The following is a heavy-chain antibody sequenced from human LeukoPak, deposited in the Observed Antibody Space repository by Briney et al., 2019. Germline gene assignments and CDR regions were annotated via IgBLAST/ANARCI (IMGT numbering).Heavy chain of an antibody. V-gene: IGHV4-39*07. CDR2: IYYSGTT. J-gene: IGHJ4*02. CDR1: GYSISGSDNY. CDR3: ARESDNYGTDS. Sequence: SETLSLTCTVSGYSISGSDNYWAWIRQSPWKGLEWIGSIYYSGTTYYNPSLKSRVTISVDTSKNQFSLKLSSVTAADTAVYYCARESDNYGTDSWGQGTLVTLSS. D-gene: IGHD5-18*01.